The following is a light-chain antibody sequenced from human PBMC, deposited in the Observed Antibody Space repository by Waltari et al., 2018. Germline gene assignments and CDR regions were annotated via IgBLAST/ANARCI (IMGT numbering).Light chain of an antibody. V-gene: IGKV3-15*01. CDR1: QSISSN. J-gene: IGKJ1*01. Sequence: EIVMTQSPATLSVSLGERATLSCRASQSISSNLAGYQQKPGQAPRVLSFGASTRATGIPTRFSGSGSGTEFTLTISSLQSEDFAIYYCQQYNNWLWTFGQGTEVEIK. CDR3: QQYNNWLWT. CDR2: GAS.